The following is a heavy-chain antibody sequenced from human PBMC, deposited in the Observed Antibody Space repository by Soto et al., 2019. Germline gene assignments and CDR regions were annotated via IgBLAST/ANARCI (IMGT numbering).Heavy chain of an antibody. CDR3: AHPYYSGSSYYGIDV. CDR1: GFTFSSYV. D-gene: IGHD3-10*01. J-gene: IGHJ6*02. V-gene: IGHV3-23*01. CDR2: ISGSGSNT. Sequence: EVQLLESGGGLVQPGGSLRLSCAASGFTFSSYVMNWVRQVPGKGLEWVSGISGSGSNTYYADPVKGRFTISRDNSNDTLYLQMNSLRAEDTAVYYCAHPYYSGSSYYGIDVWGRGTTVTVSS.